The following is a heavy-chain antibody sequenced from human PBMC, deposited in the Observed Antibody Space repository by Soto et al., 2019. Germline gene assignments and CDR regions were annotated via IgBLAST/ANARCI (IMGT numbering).Heavy chain of an antibody. V-gene: IGHV1-8*01. CDR2: MNPNSGNT. J-gene: IGHJ6*03. CDR1: GYTFTSYD. Sequence: QVQLVQSGAEVKKPGASVKVSCKASGYTFTSYDINWVRQATGQGLEWMGWMNPNSGNTGYAQKFRGRVTMTRNTSISTAYMELSSLRSEDTAVYYCARGRYYGSGSLYYYYMDVWGKGTTVTVSS. D-gene: IGHD3-10*01. CDR3: ARGRYYGSGSLYYYYMDV.